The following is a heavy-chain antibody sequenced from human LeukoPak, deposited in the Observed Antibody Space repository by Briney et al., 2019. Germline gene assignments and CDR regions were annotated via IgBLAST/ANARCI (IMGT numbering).Heavy chain of an antibody. V-gene: IGHV4-30-2*01. CDR2: IYHSGST. Sequence: PSETLSLTCAVSGGSISCGGYSWSWIRQPPGKGLEWIGYIYHSGSTYYNPSLKSRVTISVDKSKNQFSLKLSSVTAADTAVYYCARVVQSGWSNNWFDPWGQGTLVTVSS. CDR3: ARVVQSGWSNNWFDP. CDR1: GGSISCGGYS. D-gene: IGHD6-19*01. J-gene: IGHJ5*02.